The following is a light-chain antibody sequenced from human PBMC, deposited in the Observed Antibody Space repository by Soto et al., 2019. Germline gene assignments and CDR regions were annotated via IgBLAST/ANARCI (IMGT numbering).Light chain of an antibody. CDR3: PQYDNEPLMYT. Sequence: DIQMTQSPSSLSASVGDRVTITCQASQDISNYLNWYQQKPGKAPKLLIYDAANLETEVLSRFSGSEAGTDFTFTIRRLQPEDIATYYCPQYDNEPLMYTFGQGTKLEIK. V-gene: IGKV1-33*01. J-gene: IGKJ2*01. CDR2: DAA. CDR1: QDISNY.